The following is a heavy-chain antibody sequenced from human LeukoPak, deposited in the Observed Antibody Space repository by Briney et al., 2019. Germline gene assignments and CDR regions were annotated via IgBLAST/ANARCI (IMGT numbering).Heavy chain of an antibody. CDR3: ARVVAAAGNNWFDP. Sequence: SQTLSLTCTVSGGSISTGAYYWTWIRQPAGKGLEWIGRVYSSGNTDYNASLKSRVTISVDTSKNQFSLKLNSVTAADTAVYYCARVVAAAGNNWFDPWGQGTLVTVSS. V-gene: IGHV4-61*02. CDR1: GGSISTGAYY. CDR2: VYSSGNT. D-gene: IGHD6-13*01. J-gene: IGHJ5*02.